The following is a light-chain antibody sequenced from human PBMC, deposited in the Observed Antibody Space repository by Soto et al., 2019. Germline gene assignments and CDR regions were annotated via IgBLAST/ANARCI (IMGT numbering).Light chain of an antibody. CDR1: QSVSSSY. J-gene: IGKJ2*01. CDR2: GAS. CDR3: QQYGSGYT. Sequence: EIVLTQSPGTLSLSPGERATLSCRASQSVSSSYLAWYQQKPGQAPRLLIYGASSRATGIPDRFSGSGSGTDFTLTINRLEPEDFAVYYCQQYGSGYTFGQGTKLEIK. V-gene: IGKV3-20*01.